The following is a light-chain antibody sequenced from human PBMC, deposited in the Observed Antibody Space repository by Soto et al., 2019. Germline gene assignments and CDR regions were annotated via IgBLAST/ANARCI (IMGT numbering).Light chain of an antibody. CDR2: DVN. CDR3: CSYAGSYSYA. Sequence: QSALTQPRSVSGSPGQSVTISCTGTSSEVGGFNSVSWYQQHPGKAPKLMIYDVNKRPSGVPDRFSGSKSGSTASLTISGLQAEDEADYYCCSYAGSYSYAFATGTNLTVL. J-gene: IGLJ1*01. CDR1: SSEVGGFNS. V-gene: IGLV2-11*01.